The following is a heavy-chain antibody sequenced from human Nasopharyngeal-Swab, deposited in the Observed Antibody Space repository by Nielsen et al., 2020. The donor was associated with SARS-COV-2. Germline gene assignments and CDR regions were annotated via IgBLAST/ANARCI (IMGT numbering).Heavy chain of an antibody. CDR1: GYIFTSYE. Sequence: ASVKVSCKASGYIFTSYEIHWVRQATGQGLEWMGWMNPNSGNTGYAQKFQGRVTMTRNTSINTAYMELRSLTADDTAVYYCARGRRTQFNILLWFGEIFEYWGQGTLVTVSS. D-gene: IGHD3-10*01. CDR3: ARGRRTQFNILLWFGEIFEY. V-gene: IGHV1-8*01. CDR2: MNPNSGNT. J-gene: IGHJ4*02.